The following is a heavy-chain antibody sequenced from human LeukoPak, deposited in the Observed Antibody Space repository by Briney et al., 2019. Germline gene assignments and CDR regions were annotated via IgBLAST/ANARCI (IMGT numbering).Heavy chain of an antibody. CDR2: INHSGST. D-gene: IGHD2-2*01. CDR3: ARHIVVVPAAIFGFDP. V-gene: IGHV4-34*01. Sequence: GSLRLSCAASGFTFSSYWMSWIRQPPGKGLEWIGEINHSGSTNYNPSLKSRVTISVDTSKNQFSLKLSSVTAADTAVYYCARHIVVVPAAIFGFDPWGQGTQVTVSS. CDR1: GFTFSSYW. J-gene: IGHJ5*02.